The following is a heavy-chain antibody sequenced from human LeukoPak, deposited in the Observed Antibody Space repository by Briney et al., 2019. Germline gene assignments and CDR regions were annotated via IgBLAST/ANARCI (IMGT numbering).Heavy chain of an antibody. J-gene: IGHJ4*02. Sequence: ASVKVSCKASGYTFTNYGISWVRQAPGQGLEWMGWINPNSGGTNYAQKFQGRVTMTRDTPNSTAYMELSRLRSDDTAVYYCARGVAGGYYDSSGPSWPYYWGQGTLVTVSS. D-gene: IGHD3-22*01. CDR2: INPNSGGT. V-gene: IGHV1-2*02. CDR1: GYTFTNYG. CDR3: ARGVAGGYYDSSGPSWPYY.